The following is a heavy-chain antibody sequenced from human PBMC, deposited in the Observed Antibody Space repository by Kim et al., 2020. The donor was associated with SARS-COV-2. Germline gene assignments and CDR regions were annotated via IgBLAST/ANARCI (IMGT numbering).Heavy chain of an antibody. J-gene: IGHJ4*02. CDR2: INAGNGNT. D-gene: IGHD6-13*01. CDR1: GYTFTSYA. V-gene: IGHV1-3*01. CDR3: ARAGGGSSWYRGGYFGY. Sequence: ASVKVSCKASGYTFTSYAMHWVRQAPGQRLEWMGWINAGNGNTKYSQKFQGRVTITRDTSASTAYMELSSLRSEDTAVYYCARAGGGSSWYRGGYFGYWGQGTLVTVSS.